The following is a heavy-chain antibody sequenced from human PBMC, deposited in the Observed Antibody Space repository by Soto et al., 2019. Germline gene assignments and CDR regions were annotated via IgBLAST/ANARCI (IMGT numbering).Heavy chain of an antibody. CDR1: SGSISSSNW. J-gene: IGHJ4*02. V-gene: IGHV4-4*02. D-gene: IGHD3-3*01. CDR3: TRRDYDFWSGYRFDY. Sequence: SETLSLTCAVSSGSISSSNWWSWVRQPPGKGLEWIGEIYHSGSTNYNPSLKSRVTISVDKSKNQFSLKLSSVTAAYTALYYCTRRDYDFWSGYRFDYWGQGTLVTVSS. CDR2: IYHSGST.